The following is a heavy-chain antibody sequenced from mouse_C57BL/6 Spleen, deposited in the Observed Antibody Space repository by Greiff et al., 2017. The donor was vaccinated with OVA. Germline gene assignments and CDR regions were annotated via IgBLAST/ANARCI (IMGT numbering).Heavy chain of an antibody. CDR3: ARHSLRYWYFDV. CDR1: GFTFSDYY. J-gene: IGHJ1*03. CDR2: ISNGGGST. Sequence: EVMLVESGGGLVQPGGSLKLSCAASGFTFSDYYMYWVRQTPEKRLEWVAYISNGGGSTYYPDTVKGRFTISRDNAKNTLYLQMSRLKSEDTAMYYCARHSLRYWYFDVWGTGTTVTVSS. V-gene: IGHV5-12*01. D-gene: IGHD1-1*01.